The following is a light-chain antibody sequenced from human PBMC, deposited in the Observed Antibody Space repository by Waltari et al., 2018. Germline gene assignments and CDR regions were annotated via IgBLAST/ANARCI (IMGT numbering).Light chain of an antibody. CDR2: GAS. J-gene: IGKJ1*01. CDR1: QSVGGT. CDR3: QHYVRLPAT. Sequence: EIVLTQSPGTLSLSPGERATLSCWASQSVGGTLAWYQQKPGQAPRLLIYGASSRATGIPDRLSGSGSGTEFSLTISRLEPEDFAVYYCQHYVRLPATFGQGTKVEIK. V-gene: IGKV3-20*01.